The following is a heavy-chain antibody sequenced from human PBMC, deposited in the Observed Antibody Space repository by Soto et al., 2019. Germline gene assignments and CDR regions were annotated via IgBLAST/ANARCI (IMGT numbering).Heavy chain of an antibody. D-gene: IGHD3-9*01. Sequence: SETLSLTCTVSGGSISSSSYYWGWIRQPPGKGLEWIGYIYSSGTTYYNPSLESRVTISVDTSKNQFSLKVRSMTAADTAVYYFVRFWPPPYSDALTDYTDAFDYWGQGTLVTVSS. CDR1: GGSISSSSYY. CDR3: VRFWPPPYSDALTDYTDAFDY. J-gene: IGHJ4*02. CDR2: IYSSGTT. V-gene: IGHV4-30-4*08.